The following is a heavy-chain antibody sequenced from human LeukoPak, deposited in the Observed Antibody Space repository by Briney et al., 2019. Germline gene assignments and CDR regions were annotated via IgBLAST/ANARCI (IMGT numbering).Heavy chain of an antibody. CDR2: ISHDGSNT. D-gene: IGHD3-22*01. CDR1: GFTFSSFG. CDR3: AKESENFSGYYRRWFDP. J-gene: IGHJ5*01. V-gene: IGHV3-30*18. Sequence: GGSLRLSCAASGFTFSSFGMHWVRQAPGKGLEWVAVISHDGSNTHYADSVKGRFNISRDNSKDTVYLQINSLRTEDTAAYYCAKESENFSGYYRRWFDPWGQGTQVTVSS.